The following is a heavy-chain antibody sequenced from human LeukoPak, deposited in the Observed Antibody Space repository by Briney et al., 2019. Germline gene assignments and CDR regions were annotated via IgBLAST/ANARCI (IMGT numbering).Heavy chain of an antibody. D-gene: IGHD3-22*01. V-gene: IGHV3-23*01. Sequence: GGSLRLSCAASGFIFSSYAMSWVRQAPGKGLEWVSGISGSGGSTDHADSVKGRFTISRDNSKNTLYLQMNSLTAEDTAVYYCAKVSYYYDSSGYYHSDYFDYWGQGTLVSVSS. J-gene: IGHJ4*02. CDR1: GFIFSSYA. CDR2: ISGSGGST. CDR3: AKVSYYYDSSGYYHSDYFDY.